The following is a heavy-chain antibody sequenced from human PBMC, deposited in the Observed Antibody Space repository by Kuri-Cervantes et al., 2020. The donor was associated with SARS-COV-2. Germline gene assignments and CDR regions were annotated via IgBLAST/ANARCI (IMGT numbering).Heavy chain of an antibody. V-gene: IGHV3-11*04. Sequence: GESLKISCAASGFTFSDYYMSWIRQAPGKGLEWVSYISSSGSTIYYADSVKGRFTISRDNAKNSLYLQMNSLRAEDTAVYYCARGPLRFLPREGGPNWFDPWGQGTLVTVSS. D-gene: IGHD3-3*01. CDR1: GFTFSDYY. J-gene: IGHJ5*02. CDR3: ARGPLRFLPREGGPNWFDP. CDR2: ISSSGSTI.